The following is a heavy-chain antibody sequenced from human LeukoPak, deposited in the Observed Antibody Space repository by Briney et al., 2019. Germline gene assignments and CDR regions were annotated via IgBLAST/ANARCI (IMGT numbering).Heavy chain of an antibody. J-gene: IGHJ4*02. CDR2: ITSRSSSI. Sequence: GGSLRLSCAASGFTFSSYSLNWVRQAPGKGLEGFSYITSRSSSIYYADSVKGRFSISRDNAKNSLYLHMKSLRAEDTAMYYSARDYCSGGRCYSVDYWGQGTLVTVSS. V-gene: IGHV3-48*04. CDR3: ARDYCSGGRCYSVDY. D-gene: IGHD2-15*01. CDR1: GFTFSSYS.